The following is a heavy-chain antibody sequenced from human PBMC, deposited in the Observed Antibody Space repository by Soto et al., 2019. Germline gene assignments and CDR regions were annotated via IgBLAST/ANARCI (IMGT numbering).Heavy chain of an antibody. CDR3: ATIAAALGEYYYGMDV. CDR2: ISGSGGTK. D-gene: IGHD3-16*01. Sequence: PRLSCAASGFTFSNYAVSWVRQAPGKGLEWVSVISGSGGTKHYAESVKGRFSIFRDNSKNTLYLQMDSLRVDDTAVYYCATIAAALGEYYYGMDVWGQGTTVTVSS. J-gene: IGHJ6*02. V-gene: IGHV3-23*01. CDR1: GFTFSNYA.